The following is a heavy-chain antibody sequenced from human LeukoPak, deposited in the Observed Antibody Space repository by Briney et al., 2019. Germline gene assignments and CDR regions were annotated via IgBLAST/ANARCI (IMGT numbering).Heavy chain of an antibody. V-gene: IGHV1-69*01. Sequence: GSSVKVSCKASGGTFSSYAISWVRQAPGQGLEWMGGIIPIFGTANYAQKFQGRVTITADESTSTAYMDLRSLRSDDTAVYYCARDLRYSSGWSASGMDVWGKGTTVTISS. CDR2: IIPIFGTA. J-gene: IGHJ6*03. D-gene: IGHD6-19*01. CDR1: GGTFSSYA. CDR3: ARDLRYSSGWSASGMDV.